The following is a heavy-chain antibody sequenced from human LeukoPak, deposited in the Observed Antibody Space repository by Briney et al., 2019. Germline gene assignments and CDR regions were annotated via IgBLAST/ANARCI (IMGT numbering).Heavy chain of an antibody. CDR2: IHHRGNA. V-gene: IGHV4-59*01. Sequence: SETLSLTCTVSGASITSYYWNWIRQPPGKGLEWIGYIHHRGNANYNPSLNSRVTMSVDTSTNHFSLKLTSVTAADTAVYYCARWSSSWDAFDIWGQGTMVTVSS. CDR1: GASITSYY. D-gene: IGHD6-13*01. J-gene: IGHJ3*02. CDR3: ARWSSSWDAFDI.